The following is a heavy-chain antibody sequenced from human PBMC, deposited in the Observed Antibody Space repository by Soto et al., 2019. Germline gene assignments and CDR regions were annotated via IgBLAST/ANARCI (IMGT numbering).Heavy chain of an antibody. Sequence: KPSETLSLTCTVSGYSISTDYYWGWIRQPPGKGLEWIGSIFQSGSTYYNPSLKSRVTISVDTSKNQFSLKLRSVTAADTAVYYCARGGGYYYNTGGYYADYWGQGTLVTVSS. CDR3: ARGGGYYYNTGGYYADY. J-gene: IGHJ4*02. D-gene: IGHD3-22*01. CDR1: GYSISTDYY. CDR2: IFQSGST. V-gene: IGHV4-38-2*02.